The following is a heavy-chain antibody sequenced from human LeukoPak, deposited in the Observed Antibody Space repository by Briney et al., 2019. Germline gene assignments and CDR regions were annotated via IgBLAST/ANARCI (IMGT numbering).Heavy chain of an antibody. CDR3: ARDYYYDSRQFDY. CDR2: IGGNGGST. D-gene: IGHD3-22*01. Sequence: GGSLRLSCAASGFTFSSYAMSWVRQAPGKGLEWVSTIGGNGGSTYYADSVKGRFTISRDNSKNTLYLQMNSLRAEDTAVYYCARDYYYDSRQFDYWGQGTLVTVSS. V-gene: IGHV3-23*01. CDR1: GFTFSSYA. J-gene: IGHJ4*02.